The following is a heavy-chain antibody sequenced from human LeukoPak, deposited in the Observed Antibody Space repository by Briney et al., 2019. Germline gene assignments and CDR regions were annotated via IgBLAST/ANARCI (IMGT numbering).Heavy chain of an antibody. CDR1: GFTFSSYA. CDR3: AKDRRHCSSTSCYIGPFYY. D-gene: IGHD2-2*02. J-gene: IGHJ4*02. Sequence: GGSLGLSCAASGFTFSSYAMSWVRQAPGKGLEWVSAISGSGGSTYYADSVKGRFTISRDNSKNTLYLQMNSLRPEDTAVYYCAKDRRHCSSTSCYIGPFYYWGQGTLVTVSS. CDR2: ISGSGGST. V-gene: IGHV3-23*01.